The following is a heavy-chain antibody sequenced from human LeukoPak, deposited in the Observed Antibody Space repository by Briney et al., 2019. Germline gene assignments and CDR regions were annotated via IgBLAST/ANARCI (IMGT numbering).Heavy chain of an antibody. CDR2: IGGSASST. CDR1: GFTFSNYA. V-gene: IGHV3-23*01. Sequence: GGSLRLSCAASGFTFSNYAMSWVRQAPGKGLEWVSAIGGSASSTYYADSVKGRFTISRDNSKNTLFMQMNSLRAEDTAVYYCATHVRGVIGYWGQGTLVTVSS. J-gene: IGHJ4*02. D-gene: IGHD3-10*01. CDR3: ATHVRGVIGY.